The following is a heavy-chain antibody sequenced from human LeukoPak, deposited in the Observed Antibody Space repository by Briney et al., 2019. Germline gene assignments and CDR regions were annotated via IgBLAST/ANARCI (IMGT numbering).Heavy chain of an antibody. D-gene: IGHD2-2*01. CDR1: GGSISSYY. CDR3: ARASRSSTSRTDYYYYYGMDV. CDR2: IYYSGST. V-gene: IGHV4-59*01. Sequence: SETLSLTCTVSGGSISSYYWSWIRQPPGKGLEWIGYIYYSGSTNYNPSLKSRVTISVDTSKNQFSLKLSSVTAADTAVYYCARASRSSTSRTDYYYYYGMDVWGQGTTVTVSS. J-gene: IGHJ6*02.